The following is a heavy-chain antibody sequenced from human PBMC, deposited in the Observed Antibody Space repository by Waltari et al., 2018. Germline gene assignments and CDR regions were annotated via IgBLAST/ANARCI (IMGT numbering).Heavy chain of an antibody. D-gene: IGHD3-10*01. CDR1: GGTFSSYA. CDR3: ARILWFRATSPFDY. J-gene: IGHJ4*02. V-gene: IGHV1-69*08. CDR2: IIPSFGTA. Sequence: QVQLVQSGAEVKKPGSSVKVSCKASGGTFSSYAISWVRQAPGQGLEWMGRIIPSFGTANYAQKFQGRVTITADKSTSTAYMELSSLRSEDTAVYYCARILWFRATSPFDYWGQGTLVTVSS.